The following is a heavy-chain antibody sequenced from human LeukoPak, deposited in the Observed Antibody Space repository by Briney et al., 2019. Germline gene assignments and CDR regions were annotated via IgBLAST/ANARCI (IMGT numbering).Heavy chain of an antibody. J-gene: IGHJ5*02. CDR2: IIPIFGTA. Sequence: SVKVSCKAPGGTFSSYAISWVRQAPGQGLEWMGGIIPIFGTANYAQKFQGRVTITTDESTSTAYMELSSLRSEDTAVYYCARGVGEYQLLFTWFDPWGQGTLVTVSS. V-gene: IGHV1-69*05. CDR3: ARGVGEYQLLFTWFDP. D-gene: IGHD2-2*01. CDR1: GGTFSSYA.